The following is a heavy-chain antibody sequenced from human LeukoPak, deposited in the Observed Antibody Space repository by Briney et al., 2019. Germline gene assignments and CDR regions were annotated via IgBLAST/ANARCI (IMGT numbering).Heavy chain of an antibody. CDR1: GYTFTSYG. Sequence: GASVKVSCKASGYTFTSYGISWVRQAPGQGLEWMGWISAYSGNTNYAQKLQGRVTMTRDMSTSTVYMELSSLRSEDTAVYYCAREPYMGSSGRMDVWGKGTTVTVSS. CDR2: ISAYSGNT. D-gene: IGHD3-22*01. CDR3: AREPYMGSSGRMDV. J-gene: IGHJ6*03. V-gene: IGHV1-18*01.